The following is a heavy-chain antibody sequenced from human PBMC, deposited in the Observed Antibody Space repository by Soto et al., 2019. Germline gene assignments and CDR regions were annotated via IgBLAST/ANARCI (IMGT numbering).Heavy chain of an antibody. CDR3: VKDHCGGDCYSEPYFDF. D-gene: IGHD2-21*02. J-gene: IGHJ4*02. Sequence: GGSLKLSCVAFGFTYNTYGMHWVRQAPGKGLEWMTVIWYDGSQKYYGDSVNGRFTISRDNSKNTVYLQMNSLRVEDTAVYYCVKDHCGGDCYSEPYFDFWGRGSQVTVSS. CDR2: IWYDGSQK. CDR1: GFTYNTYG. V-gene: IGHV3-33*06.